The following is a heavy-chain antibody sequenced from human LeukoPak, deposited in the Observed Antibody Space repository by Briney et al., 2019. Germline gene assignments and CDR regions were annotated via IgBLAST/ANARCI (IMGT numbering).Heavy chain of an antibody. CDR2: FDPEDGET. J-gene: IGHJ4*02. CDR3: ATSVIGGELELYYFDY. CDR1: GYTLTELS. Sequence: ASVKVSCKVSGYTLTELSMHWVRQAPGKGLEWMGGFDPEDGETIYAQKFQGRVTMTEDTSTDTAYMELSSLRSEDTAVYYCATSVIGGELELYYFDYWGQGTLVTVSS. D-gene: IGHD1-7*01. V-gene: IGHV1-24*01.